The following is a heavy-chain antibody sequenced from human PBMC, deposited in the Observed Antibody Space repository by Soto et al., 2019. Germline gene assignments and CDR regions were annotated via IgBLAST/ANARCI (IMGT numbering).Heavy chain of an antibody. J-gene: IGHJ6*02. CDR3: ARVGYIAKDYFYYFGLDV. CDR1: GGSISDGPYY. CDR2: TFHSGPS. Sequence: SETLSLTCSVSGGSISDGPYYWSWIRQPPGKGLEWIGYTFHSGPSFYNPSLKSRLSISLDTSRNQFSLKMSSVTAADTAVYFCARVGYIAKDYFYYFGLDVWGQGTTVTVSS. D-gene: IGHD6-13*01. V-gene: IGHV4-30-4*01.